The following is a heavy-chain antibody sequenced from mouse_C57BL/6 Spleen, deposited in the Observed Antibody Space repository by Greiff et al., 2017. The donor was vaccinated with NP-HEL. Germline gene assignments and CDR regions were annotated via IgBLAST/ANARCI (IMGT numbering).Heavy chain of an antibody. V-gene: IGHV1-54*01. CDR1: GYAFTNYL. CDR2: INPGSGGT. Sequence: VKLMESGAELVRPGTSVKVSCKASGYAFTNYLIEWVKQRPGQGLEWIGVINPGSGGTNYNEKFKGKATLTADKSSSTAYMQLSSLTSEDSAVYFCARGYDDGFAYWGQGTLVTVSA. D-gene: IGHD2-2*01. CDR3: ARGYDDGFAY. J-gene: IGHJ3*01.